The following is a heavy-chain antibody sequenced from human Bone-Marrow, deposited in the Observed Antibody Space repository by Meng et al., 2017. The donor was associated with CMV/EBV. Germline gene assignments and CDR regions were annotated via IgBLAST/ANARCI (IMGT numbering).Heavy chain of an antibody. CDR3: VREDDNSAHFDH. J-gene: IGHJ4*02. CDR2: IYYTGGT. D-gene: IGHD3-22*01. CDR1: GGSISSDAYY. Sequence: SETLSLTCTVSGGSISSDAYYWTWIRQPPGKGLEWIGYIYYTGGTYYNPFLRSRVIMSVDTSKNQFSLTLRSVTPADTAVYYCVREDDNSAHFDHWGQGTLVTVSS. V-gene: IGHV4-30-4*08.